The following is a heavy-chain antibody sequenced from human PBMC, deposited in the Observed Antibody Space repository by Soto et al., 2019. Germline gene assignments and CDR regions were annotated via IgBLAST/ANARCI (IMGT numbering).Heavy chain of an antibody. D-gene: IGHD3-22*01. CDR1: GFTFSSYG. Sequence: QVQLVESGGGVVQPGRSLRLSCAASGFTFSSYGMHWVRQAPGKGLEWVAVISYDGRNKYYADSVKGRFTISRDNSKNTLYLQMNSLRAEDTAVYYCANHAIYDSSGKAGYWGQGTLVTVSS. V-gene: IGHV3-30*18. CDR3: ANHAIYDSSGKAGY. CDR2: ISYDGRNK. J-gene: IGHJ4*02.